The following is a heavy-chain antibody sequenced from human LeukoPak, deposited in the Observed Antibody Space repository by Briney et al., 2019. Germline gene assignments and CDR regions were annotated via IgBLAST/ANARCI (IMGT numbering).Heavy chain of an antibody. D-gene: IGHD6-6*01. CDR2: VSTGSNYI. CDR3: AKDPRGAARPNYFDS. V-gene: IGHV3-21*01. J-gene: IGHJ4*02. CDR1: GFTFSSYS. Sequence: GGSLRLSCTATGFTFSSYSLNWVRQAPGKGLEWVSSVSTGSNYIYYADSVKGRFTISRDNSKNTLYLQMNSLRAEDTAVYYCAKDPRGAARPNYFDSWGQGTLVTVSS.